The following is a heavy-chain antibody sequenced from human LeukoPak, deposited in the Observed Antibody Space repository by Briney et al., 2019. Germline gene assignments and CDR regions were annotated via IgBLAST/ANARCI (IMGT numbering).Heavy chain of an antibody. J-gene: IGHJ4*02. CDR1: GFTFSSYG. CDR2: IWYDGSNK. V-gene: IGHV3-33*08. D-gene: IGHD3-10*01. CDR3: ARDRLVYYGSGDGYFDY. Sequence: GGSLRLSCAASGFTFSSYGMHWVRQAPGKGREWVAVIWYDGSNKYYADSVKGRFTISRDNSKNTLYLQMNSLRAEDTAVYYCARDRLVYYGSGDGYFDYWGQGTLVTVSS.